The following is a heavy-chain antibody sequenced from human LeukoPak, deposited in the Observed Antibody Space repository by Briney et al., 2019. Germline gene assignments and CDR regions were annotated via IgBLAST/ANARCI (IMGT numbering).Heavy chain of an antibody. CDR1: SGSISNYY. V-gene: IGHV4-4*07. J-gene: IGHJ4*02. CDR3: TREASGSSYGYEAH. D-gene: IGHD5-18*01. Sequence: SETLSLTCTVSSGSISNYYWNWIRQPAGKGLEWIGRIYTSGSTDYNPSLKSRVTMSVDTSKNHLSLKLSSVTAADTAVYYCTREASGSSYGYEAHWGQRTLVTVSS. CDR2: IYTSGST.